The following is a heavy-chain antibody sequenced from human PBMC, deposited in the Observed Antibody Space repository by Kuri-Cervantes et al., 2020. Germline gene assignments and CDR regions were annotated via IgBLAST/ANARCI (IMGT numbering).Heavy chain of an antibody. D-gene: IGHD3-10*01. Sequence: SGPTLVKPTQTLTLTCSFSGVSVSNNRMGVGWIRQPPGKALEWLALIYWDDDKHYSPSLRSRLTITKDASKNQVVLTMTNMDPVDTATYYCARQEYGSGSHYWGQGTLVTVSS. CDR2: IYWDDDK. J-gene: IGHJ4*02. CDR3: ARQEYGSGSHY. V-gene: IGHV2-5*02. CDR1: GVSVSNNRMG.